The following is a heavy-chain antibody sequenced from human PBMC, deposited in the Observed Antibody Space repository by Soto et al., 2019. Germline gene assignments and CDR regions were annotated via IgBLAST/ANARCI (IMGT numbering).Heavy chain of an antibody. CDR2: INAGNGNT. CDR1: GYTFTSYA. V-gene: IGHV1-3*01. Sequence: ASVKVSCKASGYTFTSYAMHWVRQAPGQRLEWMGWINAGNGNTKYSQKFQGRVTITRDKSASTAYMELSSLRSEDTAVYYCVRGFYDILTGYYESLLYYGMDVWGQGTTVTVSS. J-gene: IGHJ6*02. D-gene: IGHD3-9*01. CDR3: VRGFYDILTGYYESLLYYGMDV.